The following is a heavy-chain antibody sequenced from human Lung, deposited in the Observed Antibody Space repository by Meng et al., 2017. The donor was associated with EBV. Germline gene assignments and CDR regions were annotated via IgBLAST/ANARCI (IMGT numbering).Heavy chain of an antibody. CDR3: AGIIVGGSRGY. CDR1: GFTFNNYA. D-gene: IGHD1-26*01. CDR2: ISSSGDHT. Sequence: QLLGSGGGLVPPGGSLRLSCAASGFTFNNYAMTWVRQAPGKGLEWVSTISSSGDHTYYADSVKGRFTISRDRSKTTLYLQMNSLRAEDTALYYCAGIIVGGSRGYWGQGTLVTVSS. J-gene: IGHJ4*02. V-gene: IGHV3-23*01.